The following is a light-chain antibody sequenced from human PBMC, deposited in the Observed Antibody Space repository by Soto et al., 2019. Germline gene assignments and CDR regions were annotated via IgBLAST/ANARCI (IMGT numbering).Light chain of an antibody. V-gene: IGLV1-40*01. CDR2: GNS. CDR3: QSYDSSLSVLV. CDR1: SSNIGAGYD. Sequence: QLVLTQPPSVSGAPGQRVTISCTGSSSNIGAGYDVHWYQQLPGTAPKLLIYGNSNRPSGVPDRFSGSKSGTSASLAITGLQAEDEADYDCQSYDSSLSVLVFGGWTKGTVL. J-gene: IGLJ2*01.